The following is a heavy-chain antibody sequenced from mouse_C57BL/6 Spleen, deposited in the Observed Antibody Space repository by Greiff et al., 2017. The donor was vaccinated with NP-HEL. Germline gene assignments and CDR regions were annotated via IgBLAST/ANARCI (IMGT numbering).Heavy chain of an antibody. V-gene: IGHV1-81*01. D-gene: IGHD2-5*01. CDR2: IYPRSGNT. CDR3: ARGPYYSNYERSFECFDY. CDR1: GYTFTSYG. Sequence: QVQLQQSGAELARPGASVKLSCKASGYTFTSYGISWVKQRTGQGLEWIGEIYPRSGNTYYNEKFKGTATLTTDKSSSTAYMELRSLTSEDSAVYFCARGPYYSNYERSFECFDYWGQGTTLTVSS. J-gene: IGHJ2*01.